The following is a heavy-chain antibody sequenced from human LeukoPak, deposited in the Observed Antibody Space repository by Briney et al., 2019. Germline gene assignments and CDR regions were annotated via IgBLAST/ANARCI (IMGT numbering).Heavy chain of an antibody. J-gene: IGHJ5*02. CDR2: IWYDGSNK. V-gene: IGHV3-33*01. D-gene: IGHD2-15*01. CDR3: ARMQAVVVAAMTYNWFDP. Sequence: VGSLRLSCAASGFTFSSYGMHWVRQAPGKGLEWVAVIWYDGSNKYYADSVKGRFTISRDNSKNTLYLQMNSLRAEDTAVYYCARMQAVVVAAMTYNWFDPWGQGTLVTVSS. CDR1: GFTFSSYG.